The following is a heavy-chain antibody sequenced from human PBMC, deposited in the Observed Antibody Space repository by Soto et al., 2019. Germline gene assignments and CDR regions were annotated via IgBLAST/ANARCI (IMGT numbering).Heavy chain of an antibody. D-gene: IGHD2-21*01. CDR3: ASARHIGP. CDR1: EFTFSNHA. J-gene: IGHJ5*02. Sequence: GGSLRLSCAASEFTFSNHAMSWVRQAPGKGPEWVAVISETGGGTYYADSVKGRFTISRDNSKNTLYLQMNSLRGDDTAIYCCASARHIGPWGQGTLVTVSS. V-gene: IGHV3-23*01. CDR2: ISETGGGT.